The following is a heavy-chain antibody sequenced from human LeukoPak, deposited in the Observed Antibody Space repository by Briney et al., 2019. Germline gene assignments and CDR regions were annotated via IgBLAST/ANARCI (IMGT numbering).Heavy chain of an antibody. Sequence: SETLSLTCTVSGDSISDYHWSWIRQPAGKGLEWIGRIINSGVTNYNPSLNSRVTISVDRSKNQFSLRLTSVTAADTAVYYCGTSEVGSSSYESYDYWGQGTRVTVSA. D-gene: IGHD1-26*01. J-gene: IGHJ4*02. V-gene: IGHV4-4*07. CDR1: GDSISDYH. CDR2: IINSGVT. CDR3: GTSEVGSSSYESYDY.